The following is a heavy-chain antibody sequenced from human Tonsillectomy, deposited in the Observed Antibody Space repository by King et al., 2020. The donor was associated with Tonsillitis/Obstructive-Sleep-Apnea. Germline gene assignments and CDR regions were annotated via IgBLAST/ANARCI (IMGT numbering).Heavy chain of an antibody. CDR2: IKSKTDGGTT. V-gene: IGHV3-15*07. CDR1: GFTFSNAW. J-gene: IGHJ2*01. D-gene: IGHD4-17*01. Sequence: VQLVESGGGLVKPGGSLRLSCAASGFTFSNAWMNWVRQAPGKGLEWVGRIKSKTDGGTTDYAAPVKGRFTISRDDSKNTLYLQMNILKTEDTAVYYCTTEMGLDYGDPGSFDLWGRGTLVTVSS. CDR3: TTEMGLDYGDPGSFDL.